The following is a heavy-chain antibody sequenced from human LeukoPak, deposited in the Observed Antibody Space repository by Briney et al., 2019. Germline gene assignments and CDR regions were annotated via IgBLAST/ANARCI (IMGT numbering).Heavy chain of an antibody. CDR3: ARDAPITGTPDY. J-gene: IGHJ4*02. CDR2: ISSSSSYI. CDR1: GFTFSSYS. Sequence: GGSLRLSCAASGFTFSSYSMNWVRQAPGKGLDWVSSISSSSSYIYYADSVKGRFTISRDNAKNSLYLQMNSLRAEDTAVYYCARDAPITGTPDYWGQGTLVTVSS. V-gene: IGHV3-21*01. D-gene: IGHD1-20*01.